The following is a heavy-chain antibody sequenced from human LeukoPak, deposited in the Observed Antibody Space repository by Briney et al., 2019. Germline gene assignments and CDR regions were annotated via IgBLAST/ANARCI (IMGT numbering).Heavy chain of an antibody. J-gene: IGHJ4*02. CDR2: IRSKALYGTS. V-gene: IGHV3-49*04. Sequence: PGRSLRLSCTGSGFRFGGYALSWVRQAPGKGLEWVGFIRSKALYGTSEYAASVEGRFSISRDDSNSVAYLQMSSLKTEDTAVYFCVRESVRDYYFDYWGQGTLVTVSS. CDR3: VRESVRDYYFDY. D-gene: IGHD3-10*02. CDR1: GFRFGGYA.